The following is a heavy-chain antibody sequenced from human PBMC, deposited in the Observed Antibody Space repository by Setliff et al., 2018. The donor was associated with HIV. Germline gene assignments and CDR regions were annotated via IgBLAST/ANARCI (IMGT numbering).Heavy chain of an antibody. V-gene: IGHV3-23*01. CDR1: GFTFSSYA. D-gene: IGHD3-16*01. J-gene: IGHJ4*03. CDR3: ASLSGPYYFDY. Sequence: VGSLRLSCAASGFTFSSYAMSWVRQAPGKGLEWVSAISGSGGSTYYADSVKGRFTISRDNSKNTLYLQMNSLRAEDTAVYYCASLSGPYYFDYWVPETLLVTVSS. CDR2: ISGSGGST.